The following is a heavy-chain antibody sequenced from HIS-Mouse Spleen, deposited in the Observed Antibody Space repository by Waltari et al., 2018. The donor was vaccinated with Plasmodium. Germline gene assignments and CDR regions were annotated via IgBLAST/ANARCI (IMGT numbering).Heavy chain of an antibody. D-gene: IGHD7-27*01. J-gene: IGHJ4*02. CDR1: GFTFSSYS. V-gene: IGHV3-21*01. CDR3: ARDNWGSFGY. Sequence: EVQLVESGGGLVKPGGSLRLSCAASGFTFSSYSMNWVRQAPGKGMEVVSSISSSSSYIYYADSVKGRFTISRDNAKNSLYLQMNSLRAEDTAVYYCARDNWGSFGYWGQGTLVTVSS. CDR2: ISSSSSYI.